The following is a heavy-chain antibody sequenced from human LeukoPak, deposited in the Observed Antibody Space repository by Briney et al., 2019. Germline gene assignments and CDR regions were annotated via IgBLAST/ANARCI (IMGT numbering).Heavy chain of an antibody. V-gene: IGHV1-8*01. J-gene: IGHJ4*02. CDR2: MNPNSGNT. CDR1: GYTFTSYD. Sequence: ASVKVSCKASGYTFTSYDVNWVRQATGQGLEWMGWMNPNSGNTGYAQKFQGRVTITADKSTSTAYMELSSLRSEDTAVYYCARGGNSRKYYFDYWGQGTLVTVSS. D-gene: IGHD4-23*01. CDR3: ARGGNSRKYYFDY.